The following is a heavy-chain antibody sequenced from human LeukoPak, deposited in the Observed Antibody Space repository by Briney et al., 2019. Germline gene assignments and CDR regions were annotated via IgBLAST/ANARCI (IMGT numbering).Heavy chain of an antibody. CDR3: ARGPAPYYFDY. CDR1: GGSISSGDYY. Sequence: NSSETLSLTCTVSGGSISSGDYYWSWIRQPPGKGLEWIGYIYYSGSTYYNPSLKSRVTISVDTSKSHFSLKLSSVTAADTAVYYCARGPAPYYFDYWGQGTLVTVSS. V-gene: IGHV4-30-4*02. CDR2: IYYSGST. J-gene: IGHJ4*02.